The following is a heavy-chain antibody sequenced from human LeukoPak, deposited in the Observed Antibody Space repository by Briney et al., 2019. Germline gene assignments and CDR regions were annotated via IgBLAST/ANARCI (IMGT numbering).Heavy chain of an antibody. CDR2: IYYSGST. V-gene: IGHV4-61*01. D-gene: IGHD3-22*01. CDR3: ASQQYYYDSSGLYFDY. J-gene: IGHJ4*02. Sequence: PSETLSLTCTVSGGSVSSGSCYWSWIRQPPGKGLEWIGYIYYSGSTYYNPSLKSRVTISVDTSKNQFSLKLSSVTAADTAVYYCASQQYYYDSSGLYFDYWGQGTLVTVSS. CDR1: GGSVSSGSCY.